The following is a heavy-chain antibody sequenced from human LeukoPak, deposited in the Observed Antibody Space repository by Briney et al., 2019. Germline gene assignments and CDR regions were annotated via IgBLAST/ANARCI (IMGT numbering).Heavy chain of an antibody. D-gene: IGHD2-2*01. V-gene: IGHV4-61*01. CDR3: ARLQYCSGTSCYWFDP. CDR1: GGSVSSSSYY. J-gene: IGHJ5*02. Sequence: SETLSLTCSVSGGSVSSSSYYWSWIRQPPGKGLEWIGYIYHTGSTYYNPSLKSRVTISVDTSKNQFSLRLSSVTAADTAVHYCARLQYCSGTSCYWFDPWGQGTLVTVSS. CDR2: IYHTGST.